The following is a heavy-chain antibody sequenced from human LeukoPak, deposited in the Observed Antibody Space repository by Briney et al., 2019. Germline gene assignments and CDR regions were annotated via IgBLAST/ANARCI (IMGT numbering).Heavy chain of an antibody. V-gene: IGHV3-21*01. CDR1: GFTFSSYS. CDR2: ISSSSSYI. Sequence: GGSMRLSCAASGFTFSSYSMNWVRQAPGKGLEWVSSISSSSSYIYYADPVKGRFTISRDNAKNSLYLQMNSLRAEDTAVYYCARGDGYYDSSGYFDYWGQGTLVTVSS. CDR3: ARGDGYYDSSGYFDY. D-gene: IGHD3-22*01. J-gene: IGHJ4*02.